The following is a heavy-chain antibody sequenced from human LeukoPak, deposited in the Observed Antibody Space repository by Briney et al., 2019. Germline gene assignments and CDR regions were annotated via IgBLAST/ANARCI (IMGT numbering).Heavy chain of an antibody. CDR1: GGTFISYA. Sequence: WASVKVSCKASGGTFISYAISWVRQAPGQGLEWMGGIIPIFGTANYAQKFQGRVTITADESTSTAYMELSSLRSEDTAVYYCARDVNTAMDVWGQGTTVTVSS. D-gene: IGHD5-18*01. V-gene: IGHV1-69*13. CDR2: IIPIFGTA. CDR3: ARDVNTAMDV. J-gene: IGHJ6*02.